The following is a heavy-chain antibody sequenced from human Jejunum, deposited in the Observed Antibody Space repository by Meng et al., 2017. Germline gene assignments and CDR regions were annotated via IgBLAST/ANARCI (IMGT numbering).Heavy chain of an antibody. V-gene: IGHV4-61*01. D-gene: IGHD5-18*01. CDR2: IYYGGTT. CDR3: ARGSRGYSYG. Sequence: QAQLQEAGPGLVRPSETLSLTGTVAGGSVSSGSYYWSWIRQPPGKGLEWIGYIYYGGTTNYNPSLKSRVTISADTSKNQFSLKLSSVTAADTAVYYCARGSRGYSYGWGQGTLVTVSS. CDR1: GGSVSSGSYY. J-gene: IGHJ4*02.